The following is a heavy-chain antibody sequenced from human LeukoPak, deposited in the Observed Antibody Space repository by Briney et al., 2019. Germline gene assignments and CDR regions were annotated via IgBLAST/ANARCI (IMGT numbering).Heavy chain of an antibody. CDR3: ARVGVEVGGSYYYYYMDV. CDR1: GYTFSGYY. D-gene: IGHD3-22*01. V-gene: IGHV1-2*02. CDR2: INPNSGGT. Sequence: GASVKVSCKASGYTFSGYYMHWVRQAPGQGLEWMGWINPNSGGTNSAQKFQGRVTMTRDTSISTAYMELSRLRSDDTAVYYCARVGVEVGGSYYYYYMDVWGKGTTVTVSS. J-gene: IGHJ6*03.